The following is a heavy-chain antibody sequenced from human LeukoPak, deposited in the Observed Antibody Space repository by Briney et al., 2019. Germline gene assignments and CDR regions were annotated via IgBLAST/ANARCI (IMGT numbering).Heavy chain of an antibody. D-gene: IGHD1-26*01. CDR2: ISGTSTSI. CDR1: GFNFVNYN. J-gene: IGHJ3*01. V-gene: IGHV3-21*01. Sequence: GGSLRVYCVASGFNFVNYNMGWDRQAPGKGLEWISSISGTSTSIYYADSLKGRFTISRDNAENSLYLEMSSLRAEDTALYYCARPLALRYFDSFDVWGQGTMVTVSS. CDR3: ARPLALRYFDSFDV.